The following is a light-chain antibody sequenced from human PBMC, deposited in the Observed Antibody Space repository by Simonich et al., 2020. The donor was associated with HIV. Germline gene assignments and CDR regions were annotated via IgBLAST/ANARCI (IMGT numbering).Light chain of an antibody. V-gene: IGKV2-28*01. J-gene: IGKJ2*01. Sequence: DIAMPKSPLSLPVTPREPASISCRSKQSLLHSNGYNHLDGYMQKPGQSPQLLIYLGSNRAAGVPDRFSGSGSGTDFTLKISRVEAEDVGVHYCMQALQTPMYTFGQGTKLEIK. CDR3: MQALQTPMYT. CDR1: QSLLHSNGYNH. CDR2: LGS.